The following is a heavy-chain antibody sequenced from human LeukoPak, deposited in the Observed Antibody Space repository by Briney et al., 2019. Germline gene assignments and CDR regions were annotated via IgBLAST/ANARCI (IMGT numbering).Heavy chain of an antibody. Sequence: ASVKVSCKASGYTFTSYEIQWLRQATGQGPEWMGWMNPNSSNTGSAQNFQGRVTMTRDTSISTAYMELSSLRSEDTAVYYCARGPTYDSSGRMNYFDYWGQGALVTVSS. CDR1: GYTFTSYE. CDR3: ARGPTYDSSGRMNYFDY. V-gene: IGHV1-8*01. J-gene: IGHJ4*02. D-gene: IGHD3-22*01. CDR2: MNPNSSNT.